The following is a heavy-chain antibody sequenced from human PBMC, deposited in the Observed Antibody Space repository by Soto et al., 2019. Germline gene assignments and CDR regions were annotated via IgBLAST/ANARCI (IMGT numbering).Heavy chain of an antibody. CDR2: IYHSGST. Sequence: QLQLQESGSGLVKPSQTLSLTCAVSGGSISSGGYSWSWIRQPPGKGLEWIGYIYHSGSTYYNPSLKSRVTISVDRSKNQFSLKLSSVTAADTSVYYCARAGGLGAVAADYWGQGTLVTVSS. CDR1: GGSISSGGYS. CDR3: ARAGGLGAVAADY. V-gene: IGHV4-30-2*01. D-gene: IGHD6-19*01. J-gene: IGHJ4*02.